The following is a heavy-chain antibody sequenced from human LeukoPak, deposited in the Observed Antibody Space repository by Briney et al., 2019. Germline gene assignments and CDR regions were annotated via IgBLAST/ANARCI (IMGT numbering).Heavy chain of an antibody. D-gene: IGHD1-7*01. V-gene: IGHV1-46*01. CDR1: GYTFTSYY. Sequence: ASVKVSCKASGYTFTSYYMHWVRQAPGQGLEWMGIINPSGGSTSYAQKFQGRVSMTRDISTSTVYMELSSLRCEDTAVYYCATQLELHRWYYYMDVWGKGTTVTVSS. CDR3: ATQLELHRWYYYMDV. CDR2: INPSGGST. J-gene: IGHJ6*03.